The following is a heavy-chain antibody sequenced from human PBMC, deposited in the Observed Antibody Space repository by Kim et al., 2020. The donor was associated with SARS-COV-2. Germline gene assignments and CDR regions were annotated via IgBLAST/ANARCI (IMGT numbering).Heavy chain of an antibody. V-gene: IGHV1-18*01. CDR2: ISAYNGNT. D-gene: IGHD3-22*01. Sequence: ASVKVSCKASGYTFTSYGISWVRQAPGQGLEWMGWISAYNGNTNYAQKLQGRVTMTTDTSTSTAYMELRSLRSDDTAVYYCARDNYYDSSGYGNPYYYYYGMDVWGQGTTVTVSS. CDR3: ARDNYYDSSGYGNPYYYYYGMDV. CDR1: GYTFTSYG. J-gene: IGHJ6*02.